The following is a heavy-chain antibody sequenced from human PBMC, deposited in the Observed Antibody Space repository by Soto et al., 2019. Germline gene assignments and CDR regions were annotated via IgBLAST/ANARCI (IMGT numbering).Heavy chain of an antibody. Sequence: GGSLRLSCAVSGLTLSRYWMSWVRQAPGKGLEWVANINQDGSDKNYLDSVKGRFTVSRDNAKNSLYLQMNGLRSDDTAVYYCARGYDFWSGYYSPYTYYYYGMDVWGQGTTVTVSS. CDR3: ARGYDFWSGYYSPYTYYYYGMDV. CDR2: INQDGSDK. CDR1: GLTLSRYW. J-gene: IGHJ6*02. D-gene: IGHD3-3*01. V-gene: IGHV3-7*04.